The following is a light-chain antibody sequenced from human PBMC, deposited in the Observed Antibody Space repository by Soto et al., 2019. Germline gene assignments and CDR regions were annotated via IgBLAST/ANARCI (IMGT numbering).Light chain of an antibody. CDR3: QQRDSRPLT. CDR1: QSVVNN. CDR2: DVF. Sequence: EILLTQSPASLSLSPGERVTLSCRASQSVVNNLAWYQQKPGQAPRLLIYDVFTRAPVVPPRFSGSGYGTDSRLTISRLEPEDFVFYCWQQRDSRPLTFGGGTKVEIK. J-gene: IGKJ4*01. V-gene: IGKV3-11*01.